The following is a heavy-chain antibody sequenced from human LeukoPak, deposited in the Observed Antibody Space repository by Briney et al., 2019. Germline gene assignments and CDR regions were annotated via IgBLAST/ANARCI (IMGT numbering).Heavy chain of an antibody. J-gene: IGHJ4*02. CDR2: ISSSSTYI. V-gene: IGHV3-21*01. CDR1: GFTFSTYS. Sequence: GGSLRLSCAASGFTFSTYSMNWVRQAPGKGLEWVSSISSSSTYIYYADSVKGRFTISRDNAKNSLYLQMNSLRAEDTAVYYCARSSTTVVTADYWGQGTLVTVSS. D-gene: IGHD4-23*01. CDR3: ARSSTTVVTADY.